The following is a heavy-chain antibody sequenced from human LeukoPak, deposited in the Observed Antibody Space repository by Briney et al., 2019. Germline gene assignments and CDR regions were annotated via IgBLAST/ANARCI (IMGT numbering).Heavy chain of an antibody. CDR1: GMSITSRHY. J-gene: IGHJ5*02. CDR3: ARDFGETSLPNWFDP. V-gene: IGHV4-38-2*02. CDR2: TSHSDSP. D-gene: IGHD3-16*01. Sequence: SETLSLTCSVSGMSITSRHYWGWIRQPPGKGLEWIGSTSHSDSPYYNPSLESRVTISLDPSRNQFSLKSTSVTAADTAVYYCARDFGETSLPNWFDPWGQGTLVIVSS.